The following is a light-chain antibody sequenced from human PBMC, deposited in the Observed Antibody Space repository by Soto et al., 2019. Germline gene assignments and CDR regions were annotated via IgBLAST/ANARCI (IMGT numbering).Light chain of an antibody. CDR2: DNN. V-gene: IGLV1-51*01. J-gene: IGLJ3*02. Sequence: QSVLTQPTSVSAAPGQKVTISCSGTSSNVGYNYVSWYHQLPGTAPQLLIFDNNKRPSGIPDRFSAFKSGTSATLDITGLQTGDEADYYCGTWDTSLTAWVFGGGTNLTVL. CDR1: SSNVGYNY. CDR3: GTWDTSLTAWV.